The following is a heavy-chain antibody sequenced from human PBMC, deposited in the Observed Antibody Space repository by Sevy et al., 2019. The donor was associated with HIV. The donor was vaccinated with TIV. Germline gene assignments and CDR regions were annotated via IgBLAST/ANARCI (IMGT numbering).Heavy chain of an antibody. CDR3: AKDAYYYDGSGYSMSQWYYGMDV. D-gene: IGHD3-22*01. Sequence: GGSLRLSCAASGFTFRTYAMSWGRQAPGKGLEWVSDISGSGGDTYYADSVKGRFTISRDNSKNTLYLQMSSLRAEDTAVYYCAKDAYYYDGSGYSMSQWYYGMDVWGQGTTVTVSS. J-gene: IGHJ6*02. CDR2: ISGSGGDT. V-gene: IGHV3-23*01. CDR1: GFTFRTYA.